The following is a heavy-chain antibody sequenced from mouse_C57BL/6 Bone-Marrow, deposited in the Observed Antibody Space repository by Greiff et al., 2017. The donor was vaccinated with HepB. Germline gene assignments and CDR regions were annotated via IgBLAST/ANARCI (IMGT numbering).Heavy chain of an antibody. CDR2: IYPRSGNT. V-gene: IGHV1-81*01. CDR3: ARGGYYGSSPHYFDY. Sequence: VQLQQSGAELARPGASVKLSCKASGYTFTSYGISWVKQRTGQGLEWIGEIYPRSGNTYYNEKFKGKATLTADKSSSTAYMELRSLTSEDSAVYFCARGGYYGSSPHYFDYWGQGTTLTVSS. D-gene: IGHD1-1*01. J-gene: IGHJ2*01. CDR1: GYTFTSYG.